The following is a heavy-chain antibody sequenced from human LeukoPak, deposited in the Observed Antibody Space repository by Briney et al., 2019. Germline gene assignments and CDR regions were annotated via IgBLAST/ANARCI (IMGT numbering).Heavy chain of an antibody. Sequence: PSETLSLTCSVSGGSIRSNTNFWGWDSSSYWGWIRQTPGKGLEWIGSIHFTGTTYYNSSLQSRLTISVDTSKNLFSLKLTSVTATDTALYYCARQRDTASVGAFDTWGQGTMVIVSP. V-gene: IGHV4-39*01. CDR1: GGSIRSNTNFWGWDSSSY. D-gene: IGHD2-2*02. CDR3: ARQRDTASVGAFDT. CDR2: IHFTGTT. J-gene: IGHJ3*02.